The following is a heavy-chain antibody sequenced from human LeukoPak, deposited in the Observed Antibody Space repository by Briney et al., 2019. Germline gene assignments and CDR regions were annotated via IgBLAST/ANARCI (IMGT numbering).Heavy chain of an antibody. CDR1: GFTFSSYW. CDR3: ARSRPDGAFDI. V-gene: IGHV3-74*01. J-gene: IGHJ3*02. Sequence: GSLRLSCAASGFTFSSYWMHWVRQAPGKGLVWVSRINSDGSSTSYADSVKGRFTISRDNAKNTLYLQMNSLRAEDTAVYYCARSRPDGAFDIWGQGTMVTVSS. CDR2: INSDGSST.